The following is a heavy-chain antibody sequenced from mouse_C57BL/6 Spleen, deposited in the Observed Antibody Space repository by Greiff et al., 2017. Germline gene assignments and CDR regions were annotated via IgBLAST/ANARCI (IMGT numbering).Heavy chain of an antibody. CDR2: IYPGGVDT. Sequence: QVQLQQSGAELVRPGTSVKMSCKASGYTFTNYWIGWAKQRPGHCLERTGDIYPGGVDTNYNEKFKGKATLTADKTASTAYKQISSLTSEDSAIYYSAKYYYDYDADFHYAMDYWGQGTSVTVCS. J-gene: IGHJ4*01. D-gene: IGHD2-4*01. CDR3: AKYYYDYDADFHYAMDY. V-gene: IGHV1-63*01. CDR1: GYTFTNYW.